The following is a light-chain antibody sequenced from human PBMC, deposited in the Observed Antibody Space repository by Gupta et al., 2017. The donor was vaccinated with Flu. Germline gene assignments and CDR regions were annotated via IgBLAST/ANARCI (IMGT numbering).Light chain of an antibody. CDR3: NSYTSSATWV. V-gene: IGLV2-14*03. J-gene: IGLJ3*02. CDR2: DVS. CDR1: SSDIGGYNY. Sequence: TSSDIGGYNYVSWYQQHPGKAPKLMIYDVSNRPSGVSDRFSGSKSGSTASLTISGLQAEDEADYYCNSYTSSATWVFGGGTKVTVL.